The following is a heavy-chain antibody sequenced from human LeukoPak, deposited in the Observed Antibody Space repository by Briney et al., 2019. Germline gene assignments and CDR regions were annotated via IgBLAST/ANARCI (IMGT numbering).Heavy chain of an antibody. CDR3: ARDSRDSSGPVIYYYYYYYMDV. CDR1: GFTFSSYA. V-gene: IGHV3-23*01. J-gene: IGHJ6*03. D-gene: IGHD6-19*01. CDR2: ISGSGGST. Sequence: PGGSLRLSCAASGFTFSSYAMSWVCQAPGKGLEWVSAISGSGGSTYYADSVKGRFTISRDNAKNTLYLQMNSLRAEDTAVYYCARDSRDSSGPVIYYYYYYYMDVWGKGTTVTISS.